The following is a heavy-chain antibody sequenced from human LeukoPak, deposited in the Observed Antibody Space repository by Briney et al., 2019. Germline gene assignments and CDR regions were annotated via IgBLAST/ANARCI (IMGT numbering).Heavy chain of an antibody. V-gene: IGHV3-49*04. CDR2: IRSKAYGGTT. CDR3: TRAPYYGFWSGYFTYYYYYMDV. CDR1: GFTFGDYA. Sequence: GGSLRLSCTASGFTFGDYAMSWVRQAPGKGLEWVGFIRSKAYGGTTEYAASVKGRFTISRDDSKSIAYLQMNSLKTEDTAVYYCTRAPYYGFWSGYFTYYYYYMDVWGKGTTVTVSS. D-gene: IGHD3-3*01. J-gene: IGHJ6*03.